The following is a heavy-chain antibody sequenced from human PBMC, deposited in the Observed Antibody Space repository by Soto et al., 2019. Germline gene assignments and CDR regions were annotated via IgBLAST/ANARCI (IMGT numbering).Heavy chain of an antibody. Sequence: SETLSLTCTVSGGSISSGGYYWSWIRQHPGKGLEWIGYIYYSGSTYYNPSLKSRVTISVDTSKNQFSLKLSSVTAAETAVYDCARADCGGDCYYPVYYYYGMDVWGQGTTVTVSS. CDR1: GGSISSGGYY. V-gene: IGHV4-31*03. CDR3: ARADCGGDCYYPVYYYYGMDV. D-gene: IGHD2-21*02. CDR2: IYYSGST. J-gene: IGHJ6*02.